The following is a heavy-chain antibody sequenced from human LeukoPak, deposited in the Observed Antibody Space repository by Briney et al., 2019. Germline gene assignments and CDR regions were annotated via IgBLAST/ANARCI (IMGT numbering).Heavy chain of an antibody. D-gene: IGHD5-24*01. CDR2: IRSKAYGGTT. J-gene: IGHJ4*02. CDR3: TRSCHGDNFGVLDY. CDR1: GFTFGDYA. Sequence: GGSLRLSCTASGFTFGDYAMSWVRQAPGKGLEWVGFIRSKAYGGTTEYAASVKGRFTISRDDSKSIAYLQMNSLKTEDTAVYYSTRSCHGDNFGVLDYWGQGTLGTVSS. V-gene: IGHV3-49*04.